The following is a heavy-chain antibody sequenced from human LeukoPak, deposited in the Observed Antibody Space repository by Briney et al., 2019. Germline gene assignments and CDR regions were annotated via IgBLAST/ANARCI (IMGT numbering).Heavy chain of an antibody. D-gene: IGHD3-10*01. CDR1: GYTFTGYF. Sequence: ASVKVSCKASGYTFTGYFIHWVRQAPGQGLEWMGWISAYNGNTNHAQKLQGRVTMTTDTSTSTAYMELRSLRSDDTAVYYCARKASWFGELMDVWGKGTTVTISS. CDR2: ISAYNGNT. V-gene: IGHV1-18*04. CDR3: ARKASWFGELMDV. J-gene: IGHJ6*04.